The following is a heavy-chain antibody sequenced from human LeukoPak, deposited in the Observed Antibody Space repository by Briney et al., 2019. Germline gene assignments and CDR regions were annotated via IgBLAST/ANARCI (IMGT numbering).Heavy chain of an antibody. CDR3: ARRAGEYSQPYDY. Sequence: WGSLRLSCTVSGFTVSINSMSWVRQAPGKGLEWVSFIHSGGNTHYSDSLKGRFTISRDNSKNTLYLQMNSLRAEDTAVYYCARRAGEYSQPYDYWGQGTLVTVSS. CDR2: IHSGGNT. J-gene: IGHJ4*02. V-gene: IGHV3-53*01. D-gene: IGHD2/OR15-2a*01. CDR1: GFTVSINS.